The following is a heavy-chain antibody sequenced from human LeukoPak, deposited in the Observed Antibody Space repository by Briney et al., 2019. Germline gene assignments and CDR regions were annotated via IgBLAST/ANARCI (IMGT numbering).Heavy chain of an antibody. CDR3: AREPCGGDCYSAWFDP. Sequence: APVKVSCKASGGTFSSYAISWVRQAPGQGLEWMGGIIPIFGTANYAQKFQGRVTITADESTSTAYMELSSLRSGDTAVYYCAREPCGGDCYSAWFDPWGQGTLVTVSS. CDR1: GGTFSSYA. D-gene: IGHD2-21*02. V-gene: IGHV1-69*13. CDR2: IIPIFGTA. J-gene: IGHJ5*02.